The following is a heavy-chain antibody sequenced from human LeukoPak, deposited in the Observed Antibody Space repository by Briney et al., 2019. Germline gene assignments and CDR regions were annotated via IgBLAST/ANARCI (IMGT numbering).Heavy chain of an antibody. Sequence: SETLSLTRTVSGYSVSSGFYWGWIRQPPGKGLEWIGSIYHSGNTDYNPSLKSRVTISVDTSKNQFSLKLSSVTAADTAVYYCARDLVVISLYYFDYWGQGTLVTVSS. CDR2: IYHSGNT. CDR3: ARDLVVISLYYFDY. D-gene: IGHD3-22*01. V-gene: IGHV4-38-2*02. CDR1: GYSVSSGFY. J-gene: IGHJ4*02.